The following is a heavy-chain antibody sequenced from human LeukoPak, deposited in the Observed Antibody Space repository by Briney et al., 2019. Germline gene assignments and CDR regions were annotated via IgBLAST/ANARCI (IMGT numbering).Heavy chain of an antibody. CDR2: IYYSGST. Sequence: SETLSLTCTVSGGSISSSSYYWGWIRQPPGKGLKWIGSIYYSGSTYYNPSLKSRVTISVDTSKNQFSLKLSSVTAADTAVYYCARDTGGTYYYGSGTYYSPGWFDPWGQGTLVTVSS. D-gene: IGHD3-10*01. V-gene: IGHV4-39*07. CDR1: GGSISSSSYY. CDR3: ARDTGGTYYYGSGTYYSPGWFDP. J-gene: IGHJ5*02.